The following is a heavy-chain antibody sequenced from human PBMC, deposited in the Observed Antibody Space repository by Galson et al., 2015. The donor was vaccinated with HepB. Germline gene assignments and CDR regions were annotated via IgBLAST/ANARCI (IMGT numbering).Heavy chain of an antibody. Sequence: QSGAEVKKPGASVKVSCKASGYTFTNYGISWVRQAPGQGLEWMGWITTYNGNTNYEEKFQGRVTMTTDTSTTTAYMELRSLRSDDTAVYYCARVAGRADYWGQGTLVTVSS. CDR1: GYTFTNYG. CDR2: ITTYNGNT. J-gene: IGHJ4*02. CDR3: ARVAGRADY. V-gene: IGHV1-18*01. D-gene: IGHD3-10*01.